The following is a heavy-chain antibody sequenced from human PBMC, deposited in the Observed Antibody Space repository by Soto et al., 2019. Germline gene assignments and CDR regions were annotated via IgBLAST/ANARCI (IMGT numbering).Heavy chain of an antibody. V-gene: IGHV4-31*03. CDR1: GGSISSGGYY. Sequence: SETLSLTCTVSGGSISSGGYYWSWIRQHPGKGLEWIGYIYYSGSTYYNPSLKSRVTISVDTSKNQFSLKLSSVTAADTAVYYCARVSIVVVVAASPGYFDYWGQGTLVTVSS. CDR2: IYYSGST. CDR3: ARVSIVVVVAASPGYFDY. J-gene: IGHJ4*02. D-gene: IGHD2-15*01.